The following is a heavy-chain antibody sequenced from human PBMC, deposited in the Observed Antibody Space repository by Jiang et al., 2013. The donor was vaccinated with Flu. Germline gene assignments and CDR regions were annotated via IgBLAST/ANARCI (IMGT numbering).Heavy chain of an antibody. CDR1: GGSVSTGDYF. Sequence: TVSGGSVSTGDYFWSWIRQHPGKGLEWIGYIYFSGRTHYNPSLKSRVTISVDTSKNQFSLKLTSVTAADTAVYFCARDSSDYGPDPFDIWGQGTMVTVSS. J-gene: IGHJ3*02. CDR3: ARDSSDYGPDPFDI. V-gene: IGHV4-31*03. CDR2: IYFSGRT. D-gene: IGHD4/OR15-4a*01.